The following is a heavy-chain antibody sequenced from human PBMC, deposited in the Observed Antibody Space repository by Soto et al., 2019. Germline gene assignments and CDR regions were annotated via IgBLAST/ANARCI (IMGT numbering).Heavy chain of an antibody. D-gene: IGHD3-22*01. J-gene: IGHJ4*02. CDR3: ARVSVIVVVITFDY. CDR1: GGSIISGGYY. CDR2: IYYSGST. Sequence: SETLSLTCTVSGGSIISGGYYWSLIRQHPGKGLEWIGYIYYSGSTYYNPSLKSRVTISVDTSKNQFSLKLSSVTAADTAVYYCARVSVIVVVITFDYWGQGTLVTVSS. V-gene: IGHV4-31*03.